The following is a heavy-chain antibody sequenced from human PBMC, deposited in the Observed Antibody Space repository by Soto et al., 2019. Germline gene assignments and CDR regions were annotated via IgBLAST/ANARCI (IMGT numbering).Heavy chain of an antibody. J-gene: IGHJ5*01. D-gene: IGHD2-15*01. CDR2: ITNRGTHT. CDR3: ARAHEVAWFDS. Sequence: GGSLRLSCSASGFSFSSYTMNWVRQAPGKGLQWVASITNRGTHTYSADSVKGRFTISRDNDKNSLYLQMNNLRAEDTATYYCARAHEVAWFDSWGMGTLVTVSS. CDR1: GFSFSSYT. V-gene: IGHV3-21*06.